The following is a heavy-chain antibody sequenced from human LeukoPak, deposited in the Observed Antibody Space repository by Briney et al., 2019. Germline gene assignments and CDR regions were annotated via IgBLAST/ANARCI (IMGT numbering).Heavy chain of an antibody. CDR1: GASFSSYA. CDR3: AKQGALRQDYYMDV. J-gene: IGHJ6*03. V-gene: IGHV1-69*06. CDR2: IIPIFGTP. Sequence: SLKVSCKASGASFSSYAISWVRQAPGQGLGWMGRIIPIFGTPNYAQRFQGRVTITADIVSSTAYMEVNNLTSEDTAVYFCAKQGALRQDYYMDVWGNGTTVTVSS.